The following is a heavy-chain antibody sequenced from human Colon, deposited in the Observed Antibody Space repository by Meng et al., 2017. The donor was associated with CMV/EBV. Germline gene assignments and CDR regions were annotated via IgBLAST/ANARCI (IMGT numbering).Heavy chain of an antibody. CDR1: RYTFSNHN. CDR2: FDPSGDST. CDR3: ARDRSATWTFDY. V-gene: IGHV1-46*01. Sequence: CKTSRYTFSNHNMHWVRQAPGQGLEWMGIFDPSGDSTNYAQKFQGRVTMTGDTSTGTVYMEMSTLRSEDTAVYYCARDRSATWTFDYWGQGTLVTVSS. D-gene: IGHD1-1*01. J-gene: IGHJ4*02.